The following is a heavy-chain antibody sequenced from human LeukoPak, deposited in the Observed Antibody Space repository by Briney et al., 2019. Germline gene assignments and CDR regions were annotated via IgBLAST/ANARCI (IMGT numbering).Heavy chain of an antibody. CDR2: ISSSGSTI. D-gene: IGHD3-22*01. Sequence: GGSLRLSCAASGFTFSDYYMSWIRQAPGKGLEWVSYISSSGSTIYYADSVKGRFTISRDNAKNSLYLQMNSLRAEDTAVYYCARVTYYYDSSGYSRLDYYYGMDVWGQGTTVTVSS. J-gene: IGHJ6*02. CDR3: ARVTYYYDSSGYSRLDYYYGMDV. CDR1: GFTFSDYY. V-gene: IGHV3-11*01.